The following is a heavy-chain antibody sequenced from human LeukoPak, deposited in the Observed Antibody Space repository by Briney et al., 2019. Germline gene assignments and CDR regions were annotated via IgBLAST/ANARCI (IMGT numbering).Heavy chain of an antibody. V-gene: IGHV3-23*01. CDR1: GFTFSSYA. J-gene: IGHJ1*01. Sequence: GGSLRLSCAASGFTFSSYAMSWVRQVPGKGLEWVSVISGSGDNTYYAGSVKGRFTISRDNSKNMLYLQMTSLRAEDTAVYHCAKWKYSNSGIDAYWGQGTLVTVSS. D-gene: IGHD6-6*01. CDR3: AKWKYSNSGIDAY. CDR2: ISGSGDNT.